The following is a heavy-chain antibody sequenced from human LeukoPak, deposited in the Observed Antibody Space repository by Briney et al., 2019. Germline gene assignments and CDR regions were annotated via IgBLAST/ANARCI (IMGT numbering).Heavy chain of an antibody. J-gene: IGHJ4*02. Sequence: GASLRLSCAASGFTFSSYAMSWVRQVPGKGLEWVSGISGSGGSTYYADSVKGRFTISRDNSKNTLYLQMNSLRAEDTAVYYCAKGCFKRTVTVDYWGQGPLVSVSS. CDR1: GFTFSSYA. D-gene: IGHD4-17*01. CDR3: AKGCFKRTVTVDY. CDR2: ISGSGGST. V-gene: IGHV3-23*01.